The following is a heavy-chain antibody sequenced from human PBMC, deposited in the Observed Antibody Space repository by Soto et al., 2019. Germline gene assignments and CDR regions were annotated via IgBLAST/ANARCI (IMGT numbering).Heavy chain of an antibody. D-gene: IGHD3-9*01. V-gene: IGHV4-31*03. Sequence: TLSLTCTVSGCSISSGGYYWSWIRQHPGKGLEWIGYIYYSGSTYYNPSLKSRVTISVDTSKNQFSLKLSSVTAADTAVYYCAREYYDILTGYRYFDYWGQGTLVTVSS. J-gene: IGHJ4*02. CDR2: IYYSGST. CDR1: GCSISSGGYY. CDR3: AREYYDILTGYRYFDY.